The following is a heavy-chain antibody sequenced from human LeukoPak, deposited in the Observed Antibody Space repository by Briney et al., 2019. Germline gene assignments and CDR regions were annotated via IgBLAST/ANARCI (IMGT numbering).Heavy chain of an antibody. J-gene: IGHJ1*01. CDR2: IYYSGST. CDR1: GGSVSSDSYY. Sequence: PSETLSLTCTVSGGSVSSDSYYWSWIRQPPGKGLEWIGYIYYSGSTNYNPSLQSRVTISVDTSKNQFSLNLNSVTAADTAVYYCARGGAARLHFQNWGQGTLVTVSS. CDR3: ARGGAARLHFQN. D-gene: IGHD6-6*01. V-gene: IGHV4-61*01.